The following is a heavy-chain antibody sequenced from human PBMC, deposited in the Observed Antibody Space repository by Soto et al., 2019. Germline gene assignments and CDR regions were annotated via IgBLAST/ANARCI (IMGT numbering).Heavy chain of an antibody. CDR2: IYSGGST. V-gene: IGHV3-53*01. D-gene: IGHD3-22*01. J-gene: IGHJ3*02. CDR1: GFTFSSYA. CDR3: ARDTAFYYYDSSGYTPGAFDI. Sequence: GGSLRLSCAASGFTFSSYAMSWVRQAPGKGLEWVSAIYSGGSTYYADSVKGRFTISRDNSKNTLYLQMNSLRAEDTAVYYCARDTAFYYYDSSGYTPGAFDIWGQGTMVTVSS.